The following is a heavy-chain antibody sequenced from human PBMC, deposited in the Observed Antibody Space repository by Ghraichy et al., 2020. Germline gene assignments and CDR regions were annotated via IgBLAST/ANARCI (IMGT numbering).Heavy chain of an antibody. Sequence: GGSLRLSCAASGFTFSSYGMHWVRQAPGKGLEWVAVIWYDGSNKYYADSVKGQFTISRDNSKNTLYLQMNSLRAEDTAVYYCARGEDYGGNSPIDYWGQGTLVTVSS. CDR3: ARGEDYGGNSPIDY. J-gene: IGHJ4*02. V-gene: IGHV3-33*01. CDR2: IWYDGSNK. CDR1: GFTFSSYG. D-gene: IGHD4-23*01.